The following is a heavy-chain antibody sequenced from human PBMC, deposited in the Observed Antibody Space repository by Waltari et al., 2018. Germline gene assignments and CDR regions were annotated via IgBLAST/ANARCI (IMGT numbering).Heavy chain of an antibody. Sequence: QVQLVESGGGVVQPGRSLRLSCAASGFTFSSYGMHWVRQAPGKGLEGVAVIWYDGSNKYYAEAVKCRFTIARDNSKNTLYLQMNSLRAEDTAVYYCARRLESGWYDVDYWGQGTLVTVSS. CDR3: ARRLESGWYDVDY. D-gene: IGHD6-19*01. V-gene: IGHV3-33*01. CDR2: IWYDGSNK. CDR1: GFTFSSYG. J-gene: IGHJ4*02.